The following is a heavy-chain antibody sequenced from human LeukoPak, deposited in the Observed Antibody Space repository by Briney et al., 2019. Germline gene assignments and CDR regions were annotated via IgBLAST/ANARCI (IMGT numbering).Heavy chain of an antibody. CDR2: INPNSGGT. CDR3: ATDPPNYDILTGMGY. J-gene: IGHJ4*02. Sequence: ASVKVSCKASGYTFTGYYMHWVRQAPGQGLEWMGWINPNSGGTNYAQKFQGRVTMTRDTSISTAYMELSRLRSEDTAVYYCATDPPNYDILTGMGYWGQGTLVTVSS. V-gene: IGHV1-2*02. CDR1: GYTFTGYY. D-gene: IGHD3-9*01.